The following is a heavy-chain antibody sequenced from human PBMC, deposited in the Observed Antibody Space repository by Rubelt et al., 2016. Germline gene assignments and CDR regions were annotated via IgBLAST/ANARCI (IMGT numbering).Heavy chain of an antibody. CDR2: ITGSGGST. J-gene: IGHJ5*02. V-gene: IGHV3-23*01. Sequence: FEAGGGLVQPGGSLRLSCAASGFTLSSYAMSWVRQAPGKGLEWVAAITGSGGSTYYADSVKGRFTISRDNSKNTLCLQMNSLRAEDTAVYYCAKDPRRVGAGLNWFDPWGQGTLVTVSS. D-gene: IGHD1-26*01. CDR3: AKDPRRVGAGLNWFDP. CDR1: GFTLSSYA.